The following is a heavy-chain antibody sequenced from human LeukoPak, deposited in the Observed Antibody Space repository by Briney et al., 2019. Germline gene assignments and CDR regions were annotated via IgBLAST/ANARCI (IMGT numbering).Heavy chain of an antibody. CDR3: ARGAWATRLAS. Sequence: SETLSLTCAVYGESINSYYWSWVRQPPGEGLEWIGEIYESGTTKYNPSLKSRVAISMVPSKQQFSLRLSSVTAADTAVYYCARGAWATRLASWGLGTPVIVSS. J-gene: IGHJ4*02. CDR1: GESINSYY. D-gene: IGHD2-15*01. V-gene: IGHV4-34*01. CDR2: IYESGTT.